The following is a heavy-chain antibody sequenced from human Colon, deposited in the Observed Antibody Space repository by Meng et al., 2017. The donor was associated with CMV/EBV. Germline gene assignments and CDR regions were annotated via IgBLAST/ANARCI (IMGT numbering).Heavy chain of an antibody. CDR3: AGAGSLGH. CDR1: GSYVTSDDW. D-gene: IGHD1-1*01. J-gene: IGHJ4*02. V-gene: IGHV4-4*02. Sequence: QVYLQESGPGLVKPSGTLSLTCSVSGSYVTSDDWWHWVRQSPGTGLEWIGEIWRNGIANYNPSLRSRVTLSLDKSRNEFSLTLHSVTAADTALYYCAGAGSLGHWGQGTLVTVSS. CDR2: IWRNGIA.